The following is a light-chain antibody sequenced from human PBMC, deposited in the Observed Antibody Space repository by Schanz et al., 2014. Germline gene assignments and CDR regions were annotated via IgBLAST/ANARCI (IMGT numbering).Light chain of an antibody. J-gene: IGKJ2*01. V-gene: IGKV3-15*01. CDR1: QSISNN. CDR2: GAS. Sequence: EIVMTQSPTTLSVSPGERATLSCRASQSISNNLAWYQQKPGQAPRLLIYGASTRATGIPARFSGSGSGTDFTLTISSLQSEDFAVYYCQQYDNWPPATFGQGTKLEIK. CDR3: QQYDNWPPAT.